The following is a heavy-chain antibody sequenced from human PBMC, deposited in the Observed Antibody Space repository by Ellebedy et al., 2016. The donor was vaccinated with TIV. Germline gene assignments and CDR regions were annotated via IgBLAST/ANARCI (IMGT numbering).Heavy chain of an antibody. D-gene: IGHD5-18*01. CDR1: GYSFTNYW. J-gene: IGHJ4*02. V-gene: IGHV5-51*01. CDR3: ARQATQLWDLDY. Sequence: GESLKISCEGSGYSFTNYWIGWVRQMPGKGLEWMGVVYPGDSDTRYSPSFEGQVTISVDKSINTAYLQWRSLKASDTAMYYCARQATQLWDLDYWGQGTLVTVSS. CDR2: VYPGDSDT.